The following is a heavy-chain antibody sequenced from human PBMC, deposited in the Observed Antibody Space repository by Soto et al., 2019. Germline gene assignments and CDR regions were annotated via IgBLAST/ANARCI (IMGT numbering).Heavy chain of an antibody. J-gene: IGHJ4*02. CDR1: GFTFSSYS. CDR2: ISSSSSYI. D-gene: IGHD5-12*01. CDR3: ARDGYSGYSGNFDY. V-gene: IGHV3-21*01. Sequence: EVQLVESGGGLVKPGGSLRLSCAASGFTFSSYSMNWVRQAPGKGLEWVSSISSSSSYIYYADSVKGRFTISRDNAKNSLYLQMNSLRAEDTAVYYCARDGYSGYSGNFDYWGQGTLVAVSS.